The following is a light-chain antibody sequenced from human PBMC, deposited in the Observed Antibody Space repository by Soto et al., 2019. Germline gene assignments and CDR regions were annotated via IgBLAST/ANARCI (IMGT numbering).Light chain of an antibody. CDR2: HVS. Sequence: DVVLTQSPLSLPVTLGQPASISCRSSQSLLYSDGNTRLTWFHQRPGQSPRRLIYHVSSREPGVADKFSGSGSGTDFALQISRVEAEDVGFYYCMQTRYRPHTFGQGTTLEI. J-gene: IGKJ2*01. CDR1: QSLLYSDGNTR. CDR3: MQTRYRPHT. V-gene: IGKV2-30*01.